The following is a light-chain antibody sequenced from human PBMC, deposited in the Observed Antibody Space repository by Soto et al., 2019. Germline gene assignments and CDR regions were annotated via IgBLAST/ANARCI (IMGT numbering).Light chain of an antibody. V-gene: IGKV1-27*01. Sequence: DIQMTQSPSSLSASVGDRVTITCRASQGIRNYLAWYQQKLGKVPKLLIYAASTLQSGVPSRFSGSGSGTDFTLTISSLQPEDVATYYCQNYNSAPYTFGQGTKLEIK. CDR3: QNYNSAPYT. CDR2: AAS. J-gene: IGKJ2*01. CDR1: QGIRNY.